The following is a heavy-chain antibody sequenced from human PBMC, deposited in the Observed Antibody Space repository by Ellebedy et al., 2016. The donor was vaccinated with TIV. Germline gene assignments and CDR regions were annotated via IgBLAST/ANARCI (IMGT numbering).Heavy chain of an antibody. CDR2: IYYSGST. J-gene: IGHJ3*02. D-gene: IGHD3-3*01. CDR1: GGSISSSSSY. CDR3: ARRVVTHDAFDI. Sequence: SETLSLXXPVSGGSISSSSSYWGWILQPPGKGLEWIGSIYYSGSTYYNPSLKCRVTISVDTSKNQFSLKLRTVTAADTAVYYCARRVVTHDAFDIWGQGTMVTVSS. V-gene: IGHV4-39*07.